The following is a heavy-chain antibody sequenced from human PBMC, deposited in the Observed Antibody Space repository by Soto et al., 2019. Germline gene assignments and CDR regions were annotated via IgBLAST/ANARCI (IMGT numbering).Heavy chain of an antibody. J-gene: IGHJ5*02. CDR3: ARHGSS. CDR2: IYYSGQT. CDR1: GGSISGSRYY. V-gene: IGHV4-39*01. Sequence: TSVTLCITCSVSGGSISGSRYYWGWIRQPPGKGLEWIGSIYYSGQTYYNPSLKSRVTISVDRSKNQFSLNLTSVTATDTAFYYCARHGSSWGQGTLVTVSS.